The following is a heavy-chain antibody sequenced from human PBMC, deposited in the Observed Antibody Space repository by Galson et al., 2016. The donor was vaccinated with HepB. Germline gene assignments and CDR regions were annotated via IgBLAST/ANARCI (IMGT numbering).Heavy chain of an antibody. CDR3: KRGGVRGARHFDY. D-gene: IGHD3-10*01. CDR1: GFTFQTYA. J-gene: IGHJ4*02. CDR2: IGWNSGNI. Sequence: SLRLSCAASGFTFQTYAMHWVRQAPGKGLEWVSGIGWNSGNIGYADSVKGRFTVSRDNAKNTLYLQMSSLRAEDTAVYYCKRGGVRGARHFDYWGQGTLVTVSS. V-gene: IGHV3-9*01.